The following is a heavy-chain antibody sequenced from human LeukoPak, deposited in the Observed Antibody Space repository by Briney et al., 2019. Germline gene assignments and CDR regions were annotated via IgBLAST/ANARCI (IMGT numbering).Heavy chain of an antibody. V-gene: IGHV3-23*01. J-gene: IGHJ4*02. CDR2: ISGSGGST. CDR3: AKDLEVWGSYRYLDY. CDR1: GFTFSSYA. D-gene: IGHD3-16*02. Sequence: GGSLRLSCAASGFTFSSYAMSWVRQAPGKGLEWVSAISGSGGSTYYADSVKGRFTISRDNSKNTLYLQMNSPRAEDTAVYYCAKDLEVWGSYRYLDYWGQGTLVTVSS.